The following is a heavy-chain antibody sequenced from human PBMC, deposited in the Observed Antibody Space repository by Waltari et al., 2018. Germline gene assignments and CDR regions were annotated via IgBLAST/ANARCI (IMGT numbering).Heavy chain of an antibody. CDR1: GYSISRGYY. D-gene: IGHD4-17*01. CDR3: ARSYGDAVLNY. J-gene: IGHJ4*02. Sequence: QVQLQESGPGLVKPSETLSLTCAVSGYSISRGYYWGWIRQPPGKGLEWIGSIYHSGSTYYNPSLKSRVTISVDTSKNQFSLKLSSVTAADTAVYYCARSYGDAVLNYWGQGTLVTVSS. CDR2: IYHSGST. V-gene: IGHV4-38-2*01.